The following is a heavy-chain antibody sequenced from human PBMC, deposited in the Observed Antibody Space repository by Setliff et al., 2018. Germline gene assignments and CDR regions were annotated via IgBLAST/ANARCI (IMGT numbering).Heavy chain of an antibody. Sequence: SVKVSCKASGGTFSSYGISWVRQAPGQGLEWMGGTILIFGSTNYAQKFQDRVTIITDGSTSTAYMELRSLRTEDTAVYYCAREGVDTRSSTDYRYYMDVWGKGTTVTSP. CDR1: GGTFSSYG. CDR2: TILIFGST. CDR3: AREGVDTRSSTDYRYYMDV. D-gene: IGHD5-18*01. V-gene: IGHV1-69*05. J-gene: IGHJ6*03.